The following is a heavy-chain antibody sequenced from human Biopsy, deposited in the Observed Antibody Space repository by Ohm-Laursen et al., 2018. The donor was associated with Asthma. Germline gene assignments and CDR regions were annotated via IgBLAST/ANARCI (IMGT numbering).Heavy chain of an antibody. J-gene: IGHJ4*02. CDR1: GDSITSGGCC. V-gene: IGHV4-31*03. D-gene: IGHD3-22*01. Sequence: SQTLSLTCTVSGDSITSGGCCWNWIRQHPGKGLEWIGYIHHSGTNYFNPSLKSRVSFSRDTSKNQFSLRLSFVTAADTAMYYCARIPRRSGSYFVDYWGQGTLVTVSS. CDR3: ARIPRRSGSYFVDY. CDR2: IHHSGTN.